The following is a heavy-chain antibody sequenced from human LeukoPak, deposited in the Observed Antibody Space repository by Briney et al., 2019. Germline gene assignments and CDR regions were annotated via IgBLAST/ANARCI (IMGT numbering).Heavy chain of an antibody. D-gene: IGHD3-10*01. CDR3: ASTYGFRKERNA. Sequence: SETLSLTCAVYGGSFSGYYWSWIRQPPGKGLEWIGEINHSGSTNYNPSLKSRVTISVDTSKNQFSLKLSSVTAADTAVYYCASTYGFRKERNAWGQGTMVTVSS. CDR1: GGSFSGYY. CDR2: INHSGST. V-gene: IGHV4-34*01. J-gene: IGHJ3*01.